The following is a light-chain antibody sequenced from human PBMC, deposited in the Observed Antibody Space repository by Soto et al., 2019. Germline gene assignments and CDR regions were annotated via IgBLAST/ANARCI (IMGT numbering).Light chain of an antibody. V-gene: IGKV1-39*01. Sequence: DIQMTQSPSSLSASVGDRVTITCPASQSISSYLNWYQHKPGKAPKLLIYGASTLQSGVPSRFSGSGYGTDFTLTIRSLLLEDFATYYCQQSYSNSPTFAGSTKVEIK. J-gene: IGKJ4*01. CDR3: QQSYSNSPT. CDR1: QSISSY. CDR2: GAS.